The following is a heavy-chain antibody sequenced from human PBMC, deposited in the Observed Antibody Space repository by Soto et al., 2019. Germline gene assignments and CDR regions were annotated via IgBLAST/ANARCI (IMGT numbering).Heavy chain of an antibody. CDR1: VGTFSSYA. CDR3: ARRAQAGYSSGWYSDKSYYYYGMDV. Sequence: SVKVSCKASVGTFSSYAISWVRQAPGQGREWMGGIIPIFGTANYAQKFQGRVTMTRDTSTSTVYMELSSLRSEDTAVYYCARRAQAGYSSGWYSDKSYYYYGMDVWGQGTTVTVSS. V-gene: IGHV1-69*05. J-gene: IGHJ6*02. CDR2: IIPIFGTA. D-gene: IGHD6-19*01.